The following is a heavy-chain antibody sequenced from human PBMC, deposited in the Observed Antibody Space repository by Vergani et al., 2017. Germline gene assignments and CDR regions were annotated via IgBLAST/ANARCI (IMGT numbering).Heavy chain of an antibody. Sequence: EVQLVESGGGLIQPGGSLRLSCAASGFTVSSNYMSWVRQAPGKGLEWVSVIYSGGSTYYADSVKGRFTISRDNSKNTLYLQMSSLRAEDTAVYYCVKARAAEDFDYWGQGTLVTVSS. V-gene: IGHV3-66*03. J-gene: IGHJ4*02. D-gene: IGHD6-13*01. CDR1: GFTVSSNY. CDR2: IYSGGST. CDR3: VKARAAEDFDY.